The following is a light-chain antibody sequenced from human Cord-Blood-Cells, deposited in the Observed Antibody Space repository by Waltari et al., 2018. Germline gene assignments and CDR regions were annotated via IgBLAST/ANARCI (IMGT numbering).Light chain of an antibody. CDR3: AAWDDSLNGPV. Sequence: QSVLTQPPSASGTPGQRVTISCSGRSSNIGRNPVTWYQQLTETAPKLIIYSTNQRHSGLPDRVSGSKSVTSASRASSGLQSEDEADYYCAAWDDSLNGPVFGGGTKLTVL. CDR2: STN. CDR1: SSNIGRNP. V-gene: IGLV1-44*01. J-gene: IGLJ2*01.